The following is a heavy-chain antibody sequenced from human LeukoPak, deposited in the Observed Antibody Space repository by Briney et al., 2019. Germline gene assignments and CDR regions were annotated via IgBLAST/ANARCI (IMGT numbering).Heavy chain of an antibody. CDR2: ISASGSTI. CDR1: GFTFSSYA. CDR3: ARDCGGHCYSGFDY. Sequence: GGSLRLSCVVSGFTFSSYAMSWVRQAPGKGLEYISHISASGSTIHYGDSVKGRFTIFRDDARNSVYLQMTSLRAEDTATYFCARDCGGHCYSGFDYWGQGALVTVSS. D-gene: IGHD2-21*02. V-gene: IGHV3-48*04. J-gene: IGHJ4*02.